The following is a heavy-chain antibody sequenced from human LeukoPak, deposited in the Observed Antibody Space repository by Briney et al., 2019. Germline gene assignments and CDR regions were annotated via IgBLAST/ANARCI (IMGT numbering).Heavy chain of an antibody. Sequence: GGSLRLSCAASGFTFSSYAMHWVRQAPGKGLEWVAVISYDGSNKYYADSVKGRFTISRDNSKNTLYLQMNSLRAEDTAVYYCARGKWPQGYYFDYWGQGTLVTVSS. V-gene: IGHV3-30*04. CDR2: ISYDGSNK. CDR3: ARGKWPQGYYFDY. CDR1: GFTFSSYA. D-gene: IGHD2-8*01. J-gene: IGHJ4*02.